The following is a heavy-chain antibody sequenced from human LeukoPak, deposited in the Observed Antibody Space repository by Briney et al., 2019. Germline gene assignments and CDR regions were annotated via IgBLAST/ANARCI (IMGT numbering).Heavy chain of an antibody. Sequence: ASVKVSCKACGYTFTSYYMHWVRQAPGQGLEWRGIIKPIRGSTSNAQKFQGGVTMTRDPSTSTVYMELSNLRSEDTAVYYCARVNGGVDTATYYYYYCGMDVWGQGTTVTVSS. J-gene: IGHJ6*02. CDR2: IKPIRGST. CDR3: ARVNGGVDTATYYYYYCGMDV. CDR1: GYTFTSYY. V-gene: IGHV1-46*01. D-gene: IGHD5-18*01.